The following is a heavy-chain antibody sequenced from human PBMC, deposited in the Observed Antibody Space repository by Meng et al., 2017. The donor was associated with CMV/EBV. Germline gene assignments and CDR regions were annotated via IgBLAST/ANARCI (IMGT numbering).Heavy chain of an antibody. D-gene: IGHD4-11*01. V-gene: IGHV1-2*02. J-gene: IGHJ5*02. CDR1: GYTFTGYY. CDR3: ARGPLGEYSNYDAP. CDR2: INPNSGGT. Sequence: VQLGQVGAEVKKPGAAVKVSCKASGYTFTGYYMHWVRQAPGQGLEWMGWINPNSGGTNYAQKFQGRVTMTRDTSISTAYMELSRLRSDDTAVYYCARGPLGEYSNYDAPWGQGTLVTVSS.